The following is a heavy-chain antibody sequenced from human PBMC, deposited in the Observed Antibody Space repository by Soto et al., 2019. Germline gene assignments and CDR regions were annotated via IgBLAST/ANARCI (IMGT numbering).Heavy chain of an antibody. D-gene: IGHD3-3*01. CDR1: GGDGNCHH. CDR2: NNPHGGT. CDR3: ATRIRVFGLLIPPFDP. Sequence: PSGNPSLPRAVFGGDGNCHHWDWVRPPPRKGLGGVWGNNPHGGTPYNPALKGRVTMSVDTSKNQFSLRLSSVTAADTAIYYCATRIRVFGLLIPPFDPWGQGTKLTVSS. J-gene: IGHJ5*02. V-gene: IGHV4-34*01.